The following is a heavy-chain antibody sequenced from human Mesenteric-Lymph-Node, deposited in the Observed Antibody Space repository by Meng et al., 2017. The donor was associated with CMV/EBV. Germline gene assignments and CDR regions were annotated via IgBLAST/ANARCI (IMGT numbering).Heavy chain of an antibody. CDR3: ARDQERFGQQSSSSWGGSLDF. D-gene: IGHD6-13*01. Sequence: TRHSIHWVRQAPGTGREWVELITYEVNKYYTDTVESRLTITRDNSKSTEYLQRDSLRDEDTAIYYCARDQERFGQQSSSSWGGSLDFWGQGSLVTVSS. CDR1: TRHS. CDR2: ITYEVNK. V-gene: IGHV3-30*03. J-gene: IGHJ4*02.